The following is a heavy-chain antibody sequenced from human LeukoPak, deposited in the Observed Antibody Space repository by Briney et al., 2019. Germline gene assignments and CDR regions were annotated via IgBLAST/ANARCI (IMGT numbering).Heavy chain of an antibody. D-gene: IGHD6-13*01. V-gene: IGHV3-23*01. J-gene: IGHJ5*02. CDR1: GFTFSSYA. CDR3: ARASSGWYAGLVDP. CDR2: ISGSGGST. Sequence: GGSLRLSCAASGFTFSSYAMHWVRQAPGKGLEWVSAISGSGGSTYYADSVKGRFTISRDNSKNTLYLQMNSLRAEDTAVYYCARASSGWYAGLVDPWGQGTLVTVSS.